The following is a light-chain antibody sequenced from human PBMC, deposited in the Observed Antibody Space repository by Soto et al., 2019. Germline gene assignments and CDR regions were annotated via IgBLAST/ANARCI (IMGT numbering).Light chain of an antibody. CDR1: QSISSY. Sequence: IQMTHSASSVSSSVGDRVTINYRASQSISSYLNWYQQKPGKAPKLLIYAASSLQSGVPSRFSGSGSGTDFTLTINSLEPEDFAVYYCQHFGSSLRTFGQGTKV. CDR3: QHFGSSLRT. CDR2: AAS. J-gene: IGKJ1*01. V-gene: IGKV1-39*01.